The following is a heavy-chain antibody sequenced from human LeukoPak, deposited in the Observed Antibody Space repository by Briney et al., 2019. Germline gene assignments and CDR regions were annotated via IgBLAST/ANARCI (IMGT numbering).Heavy chain of an antibody. J-gene: IGHJ3*02. V-gene: IGHV3-23*01. CDR2: MSGSGGTT. Sequence: PGGSLRLSCVASGFTFSSYSMSWVRQAPGKGLEWVSAMSGSGGTTDYAASVRGRFTVSRDNSKNTLYLQISSLRAEDTALYYCAKGRTAVRDTFDIWGQGTVVTVSS. D-gene: IGHD1-1*01. CDR1: GFTFSSYS. CDR3: AKGRTAVRDTFDI.